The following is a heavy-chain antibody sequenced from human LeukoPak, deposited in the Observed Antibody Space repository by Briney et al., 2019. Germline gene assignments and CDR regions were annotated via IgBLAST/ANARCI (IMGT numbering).Heavy chain of an antibody. J-gene: IGHJ4*02. V-gene: IGHV4-4*07. Sequence: SETLSLTCTVSGGSISGYYWSCIRQPAGKGLEWIGRIYTSGSTNYNPSLKSRVTTSVDTSKNQFSLKLSSVTAADTAVYYCARGEYYDSSGYYSEDLYYFDYWGQGTLVTVSS. CDR2: IYTSGST. CDR3: ARGEYYDSSGYYSEDLYYFDY. CDR1: GGSISGYY. D-gene: IGHD3-22*01.